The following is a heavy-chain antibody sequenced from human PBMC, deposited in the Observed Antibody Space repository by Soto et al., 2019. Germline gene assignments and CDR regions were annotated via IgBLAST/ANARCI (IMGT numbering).Heavy chain of an antibody. V-gene: IGHV3-30*18. J-gene: IGHJ4*02. Sequence: QVRLVESGGGVVQPGKSLRLACAASGFTFSDYGMHWIRQAPGKGLEWVAMISYDGSKIYYANSVKGRFTISRDSSEKTLCWKMNCLRAEETAGYYFAKGLSVLATIQYIDYWAQGAFVTVS. D-gene: IGHD5-12*01. CDR2: ISYDGSKI. CDR1: GFTFSDYG. CDR3: AKGLSVLATIQYIDY.